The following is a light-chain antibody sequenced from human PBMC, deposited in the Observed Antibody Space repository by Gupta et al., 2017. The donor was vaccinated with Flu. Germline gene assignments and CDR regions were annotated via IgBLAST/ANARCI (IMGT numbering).Light chain of an antibody. CDR2: SAF. J-gene: IGKJ1*01. V-gene: IGKV1-39*01. Sequence: DIQMTQSPSSLSASVGDSVSITCRASQTIARFLQWYQHKPGKAPSLLIHSAFTLQDGVPPRFSGSASGTEFTLTISGLQPEDFATYYCQQTYSMPRTFGQGTXVEIK. CDR1: QTIARF. CDR3: QQTYSMPRT.